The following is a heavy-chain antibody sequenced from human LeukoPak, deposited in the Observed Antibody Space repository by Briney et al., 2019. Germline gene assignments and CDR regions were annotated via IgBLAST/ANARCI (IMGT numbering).Heavy chain of an antibody. CDR2: IYYSGST. CDR1: GGSIRSYY. Sequence: SETLSLTCSVSGGSIRSYYWSWIRQPPGKGLEWIGSIYYSGSTYYNPSLKSRVTISVDTSKNQFSLKLSSVTAADTAVYYCARAAAGYYYYYGMDVWGQGTTVIVSS. J-gene: IGHJ6*02. CDR3: ARAAAGYYYYYGMDV. V-gene: IGHV4-39*07. D-gene: IGHD6-13*01.